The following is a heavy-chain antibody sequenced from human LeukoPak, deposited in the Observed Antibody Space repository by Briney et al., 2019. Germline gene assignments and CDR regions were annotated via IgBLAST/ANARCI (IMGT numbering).Heavy chain of an antibody. CDR1: GFTFSNYG. CDR3: ARYNTGSVDY. V-gene: IGHV3-33*01. J-gene: IGHJ4*02. Sequence: GGSLTLSGAASGFTFSNYGMHWVGQAPAKGLEWVAVIWYDGSKNYSANSVKGRFTISRDNSKNTLYLQMDSLRAEDTAVYYCARYNTGSVDYWGQGTLVTVSS. CDR2: IWYDGSKN. D-gene: IGHD2-8*02.